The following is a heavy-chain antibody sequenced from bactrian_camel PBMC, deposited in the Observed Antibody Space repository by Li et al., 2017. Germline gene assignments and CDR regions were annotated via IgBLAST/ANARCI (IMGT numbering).Heavy chain of an antibody. D-gene: IGHD3*01. CDR1: GFVFRSHV. CDR2: ISRGGDTI. CDR3: TNRPGFSVGVCSAY. Sequence: DVQLVESGGGLVQPGGSLRLSCAASGFVFRSHVMTWVRQAPGKGLEWVSYISRGGDTIWYADSVKGRFTVSRDNAKNTLYVQLNSLKTEDTAMYYCTNRPGFSVGVCSAYWGQGTQVTVS. V-gene: IGHV3S40*01. J-gene: IGHJ4*01.